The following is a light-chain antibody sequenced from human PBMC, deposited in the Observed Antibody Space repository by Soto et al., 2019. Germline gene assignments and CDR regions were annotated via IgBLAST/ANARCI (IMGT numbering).Light chain of an antibody. CDR3: TSDAGSNNFDV. CDR1: SSDVGTYDF. V-gene: IGLV2-8*01. Sequence: QSVLTQPPSASGSPGQSVTISCTGASSDVGTYDFVSWYQPHPGKAPKLMIYEVTKRPSGVPDPFPGSRSGNTASLTVSGLQAEDEADYYCTSDAGSNNFDVFGTGTKAPS. J-gene: IGLJ1*01. CDR2: EVT.